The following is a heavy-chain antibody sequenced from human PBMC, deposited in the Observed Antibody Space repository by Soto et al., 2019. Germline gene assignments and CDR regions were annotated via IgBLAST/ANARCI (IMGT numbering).Heavy chain of an antibody. V-gene: IGHV3-9*01. CDR1: GFTFDDYA. D-gene: IGHD6-19*01. CDR2: ISWNSGSI. Sequence: EVQLVESGGGLVQPGRSLRLSCAASGFTFDDYAMHWVRQAPGKGLEWVSGISWNSGSIGYADSVKGRFTISRDNAKNSLYLQMNSLRAEDTALYYCAKDRMPRIAVAGTAGWFDPWGQGTLVTVSS. J-gene: IGHJ5*02. CDR3: AKDRMPRIAVAGTAGWFDP.